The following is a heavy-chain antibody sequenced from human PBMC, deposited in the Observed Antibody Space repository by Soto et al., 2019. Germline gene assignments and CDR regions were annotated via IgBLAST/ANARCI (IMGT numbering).Heavy chain of an antibody. CDR1: GGSISSYY. D-gene: IGHD4-17*01. J-gene: IGHJ4*02. CDR2: IYYSGST. V-gene: IGHV4-59*01. CDR3: ARQDGGGSYYFDY. Sequence: SETMYLTCTVSGGSISSYYGSWIRQPPGKGLEWIGYIYYSGSTNYNPSLKSRVTISVDTSKNQFSLKLSSVTAADTAVYYCARQDGGGSYYFDYWGQGTLVTVSS.